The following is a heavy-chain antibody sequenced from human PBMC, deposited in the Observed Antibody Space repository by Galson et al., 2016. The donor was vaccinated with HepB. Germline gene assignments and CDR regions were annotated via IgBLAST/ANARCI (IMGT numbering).Heavy chain of an antibody. D-gene: IGHD4-23*01. CDR3: ARVAKRTTVISWLDH. CDR1: GFSFSAYG. CDR2: IWLDGTNI. Sequence: LRLSCAASGFSFSAYGIHWVRQAPGKGLEWMAVIWLDGTNIYYADSVKGRFTISRDDSKNTLYLQMNSLRAEDTAVYYCARVAKRTTVISWLDHWGQGTLVTVSS. V-gene: IGHV3-33*01. J-gene: IGHJ5*02.